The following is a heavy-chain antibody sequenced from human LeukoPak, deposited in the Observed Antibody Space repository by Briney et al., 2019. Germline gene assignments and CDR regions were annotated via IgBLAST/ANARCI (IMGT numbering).Heavy chain of an antibody. V-gene: IGHV3-30*18. CDR2: ISNDGSKK. Sequence: GGSLRLSCAASGFTFSSYGMHWVRQAPGKGLDWVAVISNDGSKKYYADSVKGRFTIPRDNSKNTLSLQVSSLRTEDTAVYYCAKDRYSYAFEYSDSWGQGTLVTVSS. J-gene: IGHJ4*02. CDR1: GFTFSSYG. D-gene: IGHD5-18*01. CDR3: AKDRYSYAFEYSDS.